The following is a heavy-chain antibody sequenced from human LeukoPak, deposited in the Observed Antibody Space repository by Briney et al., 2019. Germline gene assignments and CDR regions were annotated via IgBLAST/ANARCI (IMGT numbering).Heavy chain of an antibody. J-gene: IGHJ4*02. V-gene: IGHV3-7*01. CDR3: ARETPRRGETRDGYR. Sequence: GGSLRLSCTASGFTFNGYGMNWVRQVPGKGLECLANIKEDGSETYYADSVKGRFTISRDNPKNLLFLQINSLRVEDTAVYYCARETPRRGETRDGYRWGQGTVVTVSS. CDR1: GFTFNGYG. CDR2: IKEDGSET. D-gene: IGHD5-24*01.